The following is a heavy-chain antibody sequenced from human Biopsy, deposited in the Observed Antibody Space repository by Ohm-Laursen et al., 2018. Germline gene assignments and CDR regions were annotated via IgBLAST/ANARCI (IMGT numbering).Heavy chain of an antibody. V-gene: IGHV1-46*01. Sequence: GASVKVSCKAPGYSFTSYYMHWVRQAPGQGLEWMGMINPSGSTTSYPQIFQGRVTMTRDTSKSTVYMELSSLRSADTAVYFCGRNTGWYGDLYYFDYWGQGTLVTVSS. CDR1: GYSFTSYY. D-gene: IGHD2-15*01. CDR3: GRNTGWYGDLYYFDY. J-gene: IGHJ4*02. CDR2: INPSGSTT.